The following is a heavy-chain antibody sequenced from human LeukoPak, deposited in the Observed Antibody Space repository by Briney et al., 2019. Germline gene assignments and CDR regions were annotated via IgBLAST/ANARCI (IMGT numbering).Heavy chain of an antibody. CDR1: GGSISSGSYY. Sequence: SETLSLTCTVSGGSISSGSYYWSWIRQPAGKGLEWIGRIYTSGSTNYNPSLKSRVTISVDTSKNQFSLKLSSVTAADTAVYYCAQQSGSYSSAFDIWGQETMVTVSS. D-gene: IGHD1-26*01. CDR2: IYTSGST. J-gene: IGHJ3*02. CDR3: AQQSGSYSSAFDI. V-gene: IGHV4-61*02.